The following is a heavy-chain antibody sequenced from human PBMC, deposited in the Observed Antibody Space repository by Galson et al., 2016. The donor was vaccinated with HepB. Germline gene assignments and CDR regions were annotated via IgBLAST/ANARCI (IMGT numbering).Heavy chain of an antibody. CDR3: AVYSFPIAAAGPARSLQH. D-gene: IGHD6-13*01. Sequence: SLRLSCAASGFTFSSSWMHWVRQAPGKGLVWVSRINSDGSSTNYADSVKGRFTISRDNAKNTLHLQMNSLRAEDTAVYYCAVYSFPIAAAGPARSLQHWGQGTLVTVSS. J-gene: IGHJ1*01. CDR2: INSDGSST. V-gene: IGHV3-74*01. CDR1: GFTFSSSW.